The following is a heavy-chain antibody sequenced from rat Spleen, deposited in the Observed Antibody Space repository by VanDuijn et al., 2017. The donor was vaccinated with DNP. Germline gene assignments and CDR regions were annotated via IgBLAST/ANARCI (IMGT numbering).Heavy chain of an antibody. D-gene: IGHD1-9*01. CDR1: GFTFSDYN. V-gene: IGHV5-7*01. J-gene: IGHJ2*01. CDR3: ARHYGYNYFDC. Sequence: EVQLVESGGGLVQPGRSLKLSCAASGFTFSDYNMAWVRQTPKKGLEWVATISYDGRSTYYRNSVKGRFTISKDNAKSTLYLQMDSLRSEDTATYYCARHYGYNYFDCWGQGVMVTVSS. CDR2: ISYDGRST.